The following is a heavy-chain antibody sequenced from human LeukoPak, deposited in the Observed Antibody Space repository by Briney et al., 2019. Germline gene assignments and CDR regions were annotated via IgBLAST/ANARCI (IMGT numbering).Heavy chain of an antibody. Sequence: PGRSLRLSCAASGFTFSSYGMHWVRQAPGKGLEWVAVIWYDGSNKYYADSVKGRFTISRDNSKNTLYLQMNSLRAEDTAVYYRARDCSQLMGQLGGCLDYWGQGTLVTVSS. V-gene: IGHV3-33*01. J-gene: IGHJ4*02. CDR3: ARDCSQLMGQLGGCLDY. CDR2: IWYDGSNK. D-gene: IGHD6-6*01. CDR1: GFTFSSYG.